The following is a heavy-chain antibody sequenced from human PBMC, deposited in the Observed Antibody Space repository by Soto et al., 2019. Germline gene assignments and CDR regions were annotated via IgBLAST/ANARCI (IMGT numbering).Heavy chain of an antibody. CDR3: ARGFLTGYSSGWGNWFDP. Sequence: QVQLVESGGGLVKPGGSLRLSCSASGFTFSDYYMSWIRQAPGKGMEWVSYISSSGSTIYYADSVKGRFTISRNNAKNSRYLQMHSLRAEDTAVYYCARGFLTGYSSGWGNWFDPRGQGTLVTVSS. J-gene: IGHJ5*02. D-gene: IGHD6-19*01. V-gene: IGHV3-11*01. CDR2: ISSSGSTI. CDR1: GFTFSDYY.